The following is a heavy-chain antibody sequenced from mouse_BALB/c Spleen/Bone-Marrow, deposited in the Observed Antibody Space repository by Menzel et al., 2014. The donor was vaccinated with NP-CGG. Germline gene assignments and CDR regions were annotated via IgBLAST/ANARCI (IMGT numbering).Heavy chain of an antibody. V-gene: IGHV4-1*02. Sequence: EVQGVESGGGLVQPGGSLKLSCAASGFDFSRYWMTWVRQAPGKGLEWIGEINPDSSTIIYTPSLKDKFIISRDNAKNTLYLQMNKVRSEDTALYYCAKNYYYGYVAYWGQGTLVTVSA. CDR1: GFDFSRYW. CDR3: AKNYYYGYVAY. D-gene: IGHD1-2*01. J-gene: IGHJ3*01. CDR2: INPDSSTI.